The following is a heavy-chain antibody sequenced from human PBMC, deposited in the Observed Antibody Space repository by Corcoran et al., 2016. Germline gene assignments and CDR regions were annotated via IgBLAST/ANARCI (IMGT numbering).Heavy chain of an antibody. Sequence: QVQLQQSGPGLVKPSETLSLTCTVSGYSIRNGYYWGWIRQSPGKGLEWIGSCYHTGDAYYNPSLNSRVTVSVDKSKNQFSLKVTSVTAADTAVYYCTRGKSDSGIDYWGQGTLVTVSS. V-gene: IGHV4-38-2*02. CDR2: CYHTGDA. J-gene: IGHJ4*02. D-gene: IGHD4-17*01. CDR3: TRGKSDSGIDY. CDR1: GYSIRNGYY.